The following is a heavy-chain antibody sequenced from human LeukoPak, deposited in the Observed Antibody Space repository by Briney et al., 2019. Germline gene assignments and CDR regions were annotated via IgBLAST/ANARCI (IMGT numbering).Heavy chain of an antibody. J-gene: IGHJ4*02. D-gene: IGHD6-6*01. V-gene: IGHV3-66*01. Sequence: GGSLRLSCAASGFTVSSNYMSWVRQAPGKGLEWVSVIYSGGSTYYADSVKGRFTISRDNSKNTLYLQMNSLRAEDTAVYYCARAESSPSGDYWGQGTLVTVSS. CDR3: ARAESSPSGDY. CDR2: IYSGGST. CDR1: GFTVSSNY.